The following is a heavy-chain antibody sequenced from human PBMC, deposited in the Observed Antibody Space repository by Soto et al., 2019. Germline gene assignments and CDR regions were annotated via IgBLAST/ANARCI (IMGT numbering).Heavy chain of an antibody. J-gene: IGHJ6*02. CDR1: GFTFSNYG. CDR2: ILHDGSNR. Sequence: QVQLVESGGGVVQPGRSLRLSCAASGFTFSNYGMHWVRQAPGKGLEWVAVILHDGSNRDHADSVKDRFTIYRDNSKNMMYLQMNSLRSEDTAVNYCARDDEYSGNGMDVWGQGTTVTVS. D-gene: IGHD2-15*01. V-gene: IGHV3-33*01. CDR3: ARDDEYSGNGMDV.